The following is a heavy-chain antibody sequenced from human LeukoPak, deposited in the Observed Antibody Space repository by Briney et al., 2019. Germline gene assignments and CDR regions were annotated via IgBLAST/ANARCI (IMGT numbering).Heavy chain of an antibody. D-gene: IGHD3-10*01. CDR2: IRYDGSNK. J-gene: IGHJ4*02. CDR3: AKDPRYYYGSGSYYMDY. Sequence: PGGSLRLSCAASGFTFSSYGMHWVRQAPGKGLEWVAFIRYDGSNKYYADSVKGRFTISRDNSKNTLYLQMNSLRAEDTAVYYCAKDPRYYYGSGSYYMDYWGQGTLVTVSS. CDR1: GFTFSSYG. V-gene: IGHV3-30*02.